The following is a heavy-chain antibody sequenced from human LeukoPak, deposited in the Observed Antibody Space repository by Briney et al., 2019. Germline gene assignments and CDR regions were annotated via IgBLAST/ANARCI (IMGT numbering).Heavy chain of an antibody. CDR1: GGSISSGGYY. J-gene: IGHJ4*02. CDR2: IYYSGST. CDR3: ARENYYGSPYFDY. D-gene: IGHD3-10*01. V-gene: IGHV4-61*08. Sequence: PSETLSLTYTVSGGSISSGGYYWSWIRQPPGKGLEWIGYIYYSGSTNYNRSLKSQVTISVDTSKNQFSLKLSSVTAADTAVYYCARENYYGSPYFDYWGQGTLVTVSS.